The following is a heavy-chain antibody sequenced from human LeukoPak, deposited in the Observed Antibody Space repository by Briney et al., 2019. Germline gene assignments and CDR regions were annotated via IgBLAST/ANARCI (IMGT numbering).Heavy chain of an antibody. CDR1: GGSISSGGYY. D-gene: IGHD6-19*01. CDR3: ATIRAYTSGWYPARGIDY. CDR2: IYYSGST. J-gene: IGHJ4*02. V-gene: IGHV4-39*01. Sequence: PSETLSLTCTVSGGSISSGGYYWGWIRQPPGKGLEWIGSIYYSGSTYYDPSLKSRVTISVDTSKNQFSLNLSSVTAADTAVYFCATIRAYTSGWYPARGIDYWGQGTLVTVSS.